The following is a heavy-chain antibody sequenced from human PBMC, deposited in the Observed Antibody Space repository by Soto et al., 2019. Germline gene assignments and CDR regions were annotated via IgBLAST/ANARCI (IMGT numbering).Heavy chain of an antibody. D-gene: IGHD3-3*01. J-gene: IGHJ5*02. Sequence: SETLSLTCTVSGGSISSGGYYWSWIRQHPGKGLEWIGYIYYSGSTYYNPSLKSRVTISVDTSKNQFSLKLSSVTAADTAVYYCARGPHITFFGVVTPQGNWFDPWGQGTLVPVSS. CDR3: ARGPHITFFGVVTPQGNWFDP. V-gene: IGHV4-31*03. CDR1: GGSISSGGYY. CDR2: IYYSGST.